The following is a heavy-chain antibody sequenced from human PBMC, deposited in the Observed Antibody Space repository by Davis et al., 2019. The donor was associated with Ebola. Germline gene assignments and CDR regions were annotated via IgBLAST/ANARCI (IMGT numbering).Heavy chain of an antibody. CDR2: MNPNSGNT. CDR1: GYTFTSYD. CDR3: ASNSYGLLGFDY. Sequence: ASVKVSCKASGYTFTSYDINWVRQATGQGLEWMGWMNPNSGNTGYAQKFQGRVTMTRNTSISTAYMELSSLRSDDTAVYYCASNSYGLLGFDYWGQGTLVTVSS. J-gene: IGHJ4*02. D-gene: IGHD5-18*01. V-gene: IGHV1-8*01.